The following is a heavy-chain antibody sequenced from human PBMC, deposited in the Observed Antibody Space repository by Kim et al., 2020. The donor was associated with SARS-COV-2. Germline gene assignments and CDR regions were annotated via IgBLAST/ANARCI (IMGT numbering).Heavy chain of an antibody. Sequence: SETLSLTCAVSGGSISSSNWWSWVRQPPGKGLEWTGEINHSGSTNYNPSLKSRVTISVDNSKNQFYLKLSSVTAADTAVYYCARSITIFGVVITFDYWGQETLVTVSS. CDR2: INHSGST. D-gene: IGHD3-3*01. CDR1: GGSISSSNW. J-gene: IGHJ4*01. CDR3: ARSITIFGVVITFDY. V-gene: IGHV4-4*02.